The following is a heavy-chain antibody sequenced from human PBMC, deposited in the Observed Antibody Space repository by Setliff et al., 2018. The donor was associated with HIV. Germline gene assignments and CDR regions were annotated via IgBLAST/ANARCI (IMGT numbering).Heavy chain of an antibody. CDR1: GGSFSGYY. Sequence: SETLSLTCAVYGGSFSGYYWSWIRQPPGKGLEWIGEINHSGSTNYNPSLKSRVTISVDTSKNQFSLKLSSVTAADTAVYYCARGKGSGWLTYYYYMDVWCKGTTVTVSS. D-gene: IGHD6-19*01. V-gene: IGHV4-34*01. J-gene: IGHJ6*03. CDR3: ARGKGSGWLTYYYYMDV. CDR2: INHSGST.